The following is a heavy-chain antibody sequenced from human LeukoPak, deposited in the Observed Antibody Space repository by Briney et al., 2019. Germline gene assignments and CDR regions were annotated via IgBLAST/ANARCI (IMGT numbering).Heavy chain of an antibody. Sequence: PGGSLRLSCAVSGFTFSSYWMDWVRQAPGKGLVWVSRISSDGSNTAYADSVKGRFTISRDNARNTLFLQMSSLRAEDTAVYYCAKRGDGGAWYDYLGQGTLVIVSS. D-gene: IGHD6-19*01. CDR3: AKRGDGGAWYDY. V-gene: IGHV3-74*01. CDR2: ISSDGSNT. CDR1: GFTFSSYW. J-gene: IGHJ4*02.